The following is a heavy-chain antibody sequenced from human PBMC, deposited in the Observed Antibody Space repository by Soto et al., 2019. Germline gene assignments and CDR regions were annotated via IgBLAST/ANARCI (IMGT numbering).Heavy chain of an antibody. CDR3: ARWRDAYFDY. Sequence: QVQLVQSGAEVRKPGASVNISCRTSGYSFTSYGLSWVRQAPGQGLEWMGWISTHNGNTNSAQQLQGRATVTTDTSTSTAYMELRSLRSDDTAVYYCARWRDAYFDYWGQGTLVTVSS. V-gene: IGHV1-18*01. CDR2: ISTHNGNT. CDR1: GYSFTSYG. J-gene: IGHJ4*02.